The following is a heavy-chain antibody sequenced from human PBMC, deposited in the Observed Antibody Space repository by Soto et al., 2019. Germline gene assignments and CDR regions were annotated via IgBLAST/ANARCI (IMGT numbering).Heavy chain of an antibody. J-gene: IGHJ6*02. CDR3: ARGAGSRRYYYYGMDV. D-gene: IGHD2-15*01. CDR1: GYTFTSYD. CDR2: MNPNSGNT. Sequence: QVQLVQSGAEVKKPGASVKVSCKAPGYTFTSYDINWVRQATGQGLEWMGWMNPNSGNTGYAQKFQGRVTMTRNTSISTAYMELSSLRSEDTAVYYCARGAGSRRYYYYGMDVWGQGTTVTVSS. V-gene: IGHV1-8*01.